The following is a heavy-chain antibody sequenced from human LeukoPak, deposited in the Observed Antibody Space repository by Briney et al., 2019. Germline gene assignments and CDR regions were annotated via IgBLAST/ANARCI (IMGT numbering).Heavy chain of an antibody. D-gene: IGHD3-16*02. Sequence: PGGSLRLSCAASGFTFSSYAMSWVRQAPGKGLEWVSAISGSGGSTYYADSVKGRFTISRDNSKNTLYLQMNSLRAEDTAVYYCAKGYYDYVWGSYPPPYDYWGQGTLVTVSS. CDR2: ISGSGGST. CDR3: AKGYYDYVWGSYPPPYDY. V-gene: IGHV3-23*01. CDR1: GFTFSSYA. J-gene: IGHJ4*02.